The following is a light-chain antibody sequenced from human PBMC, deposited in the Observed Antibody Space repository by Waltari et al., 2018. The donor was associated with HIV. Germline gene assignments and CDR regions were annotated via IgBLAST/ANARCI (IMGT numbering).Light chain of an antibody. Sequence: EKVMTQSPATLSVSPGERATLSCRASQSVSSRLAWYQQKPGQAPRLLIYGASTRATGIPARFSGSGSGTEFTLTISSLQSEDFAVYYCQQYKNWPLTFGEGTKVEIK. V-gene: IGKV3-15*01. J-gene: IGKJ4*01. CDR3: QQYKNWPLT. CDR1: QSVSSR. CDR2: GAS.